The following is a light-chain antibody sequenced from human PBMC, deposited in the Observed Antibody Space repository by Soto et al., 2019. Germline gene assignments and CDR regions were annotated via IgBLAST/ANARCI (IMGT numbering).Light chain of an antibody. Sequence: QSVLTQPASVSGSPGQSSTISCSGPTSDIHDFNSISWYRHHPGKAPRLIVYDVNKRPSGISPRFSGSKSGLTASLTISGLQGEDEADYFCTSYTAKNTLVFGTGTKATVL. V-gene: IGLV2-14*01. CDR3: TSYTAKNTLV. J-gene: IGLJ1*01. CDR1: TSDIHDFNS. CDR2: DVN.